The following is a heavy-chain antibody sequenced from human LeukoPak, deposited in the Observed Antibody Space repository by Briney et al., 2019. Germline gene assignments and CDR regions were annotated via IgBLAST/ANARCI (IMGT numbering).Heavy chain of an antibody. J-gene: IGHJ6*02. Sequence: GGSLRLSCAASGFTFDDYAMHWVRQAPGKGLEWVSGISWNSGSIGYADSVKGRFTISRDNAKNSLYLQMNSLRAEDTALYYCAKDSSGYVHDYYGMDVWGQGTTVTVSS. CDR2: ISWNSGSI. CDR1: GFTFDDYA. V-gene: IGHV3-9*01. CDR3: AKDSSGYVHDYYGMDV. D-gene: IGHD6-25*01.